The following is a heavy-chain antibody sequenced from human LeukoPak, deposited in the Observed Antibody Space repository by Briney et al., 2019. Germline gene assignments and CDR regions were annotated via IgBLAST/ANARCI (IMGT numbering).Heavy chain of an antibody. J-gene: IGHJ4*02. CDR3: ARQRRGSDDY. V-gene: IGHV4-38-2*02. Sequence: PSQTLSLTCTVSGGSISSGYYWGWIRQPPGKGLEWIGSIYHSGSTYYNPSLKSRVTISVDTSKNQFSLKLGSVTAADTAVYYCARQRRGSDDYWGQGTLVTVSS. CDR2: IYHSGST. CDR1: GGSISSGYY. D-gene: IGHD3-16*01.